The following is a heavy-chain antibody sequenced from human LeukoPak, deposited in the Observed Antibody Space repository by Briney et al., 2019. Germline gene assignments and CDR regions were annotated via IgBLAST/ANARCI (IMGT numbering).Heavy chain of an antibody. CDR3: ARDKGGLEESPNWFDP. D-gene: IGHD2-15*01. J-gene: IGHJ5*02. CDR1: GGTFSSYA. Sequence: SVKVSCRASGGTFSSYAISWVRQAPGQGLEWMGRIIPIFGTANYAQKFQGRVTITTDESTSTAYMELSSLRSEDTAVYYCARDKGGLEESPNWFDPWGQGTLVTVSS. CDR2: IIPIFGTA. V-gene: IGHV1-69*05.